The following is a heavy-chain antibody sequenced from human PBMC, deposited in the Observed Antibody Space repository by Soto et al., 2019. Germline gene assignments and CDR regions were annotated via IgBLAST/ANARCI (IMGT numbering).Heavy chain of an antibody. CDR1: GFTFSIYA. D-gene: IGHD3-10*01. J-gene: IGHJ4*02. V-gene: IGHV3-23*01. Sequence: GGSLRLSCAASGFTFSIYAMSWVRQAPGKGLEWVSTISGSGGSTYYADSVKGRFTISRDNPKNTLYLQMNSLRAEDTAVYYCAKSRVAGQIGFFGYWGPGTLVNVFS. CDR3: AKSRVAGQIGFFGY. CDR2: ISGSGGST.